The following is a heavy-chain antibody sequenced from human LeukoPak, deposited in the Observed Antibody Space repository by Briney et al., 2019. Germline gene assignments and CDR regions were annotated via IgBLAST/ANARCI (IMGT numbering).Heavy chain of an antibody. CDR3: ARDEHGDFQGFDY. Sequence: SGTLALTCNVSGASINRYYWNWIRPAPGKGLGGLGNINYRGTTNYNPSLKSRVTLSLDTSKSQFALKMTSVTAADTAVYYCARDEHGDFQGFDYWGQGTRVTVSS. CDR2: INYRGTT. J-gene: IGHJ4*02. D-gene: IGHD4-17*01. V-gene: IGHV4-59*13. CDR1: GASINRYY.